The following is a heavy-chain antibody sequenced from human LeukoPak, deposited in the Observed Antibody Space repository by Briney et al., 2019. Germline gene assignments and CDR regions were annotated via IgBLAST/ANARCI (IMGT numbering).Heavy chain of an antibody. Sequence: KPGGSLRLSCAASGFTFSSYSMNWVRQAPGKGLEWVSSISSSSSYIYYADSVKGRFTISRDNAKNSLYLQMNSLRAEDTAVYYCAREMGYCSGGSCYKRAFDIWGQGTMVTVSS. V-gene: IGHV3-21*01. D-gene: IGHD2-15*01. CDR2: ISSSSSYI. J-gene: IGHJ3*02. CDR3: AREMGYCSGGSCYKRAFDI. CDR1: GFTFSSYS.